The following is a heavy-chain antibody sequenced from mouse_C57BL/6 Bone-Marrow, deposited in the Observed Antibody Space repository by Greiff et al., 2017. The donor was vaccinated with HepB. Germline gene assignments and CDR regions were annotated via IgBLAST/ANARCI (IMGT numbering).Heavy chain of an antibody. Sequence: VQLQQSGAELVRPGASVTLSCKASGYTFTDYEMHWVKQTPVHGLEWIGAIDPETGGTAYNQKFKGKAILTADKSSSTAYMELRSLTSEDSAVYYCTSRMIRPFAYWGQGTLVTVSA. CDR2: IDPETGGT. CDR3: TSRMIRPFAY. V-gene: IGHV1-15*01. D-gene: IGHD2-4*01. J-gene: IGHJ3*01. CDR1: GYTFTDYE.